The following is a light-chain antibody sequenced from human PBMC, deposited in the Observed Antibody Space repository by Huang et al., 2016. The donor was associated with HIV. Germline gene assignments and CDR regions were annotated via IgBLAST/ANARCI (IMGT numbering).Light chain of an antibody. CDR2: ATS. V-gene: IGKV1-NL1*01. Sequence: DIQMTQSPSSLSASVGDRVTITCRASQGIGNSLAWYQQKPEKAPRLLLYATSTLASGVPSRFSGSGAGTHYTLTINTLQPEDIASYYCQQYHSLPWTFGQGTKVEIK. J-gene: IGKJ1*01. CDR1: QGIGNS. CDR3: QQYHSLPWT.